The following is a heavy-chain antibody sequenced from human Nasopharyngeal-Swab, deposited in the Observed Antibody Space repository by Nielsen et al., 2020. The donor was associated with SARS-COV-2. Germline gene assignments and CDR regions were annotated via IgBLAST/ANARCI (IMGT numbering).Heavy chain of an antibody. CDR2: IIPIFGTA. V-gene: IGHV1-69*13. J-gene: IGHJ4*02. CDR1: GGTFSSYA. Sequence: SVKVSCKASGGTFSSYAISWVRQAPGQGLEWMGGIIPIFGTADYAQKFQDRVTITADESTSTAYMGLSSLRSEDTAVHYCARSGYSNSDIDYWGQGTLVTVSS. D-gene: IGHD6-6*01. CDR3: ARSGYSNSDIDY.